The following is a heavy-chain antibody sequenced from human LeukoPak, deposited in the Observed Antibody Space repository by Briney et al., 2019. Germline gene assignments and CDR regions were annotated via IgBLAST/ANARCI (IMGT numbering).Heavy chain of an antibody. J-gene: IGHJ5*02. V-gene: IGHV5-51*01. D-gene: IGHD6-13*01. CDR1: GYSFTSYW. CDR3: ARPGIAASEGFHSIDP. Sequence: GESLKISCKGSGYSFTSYWIGWVRQMPGKGLEWMGIIYPGDSDTRYSPSFQGQVTISADKSISTAYLQWSSLKASDTAMYYCARPGIAASEGFHSIDPWGQGTLVTVSS. CDR2: IYPGDSDT.